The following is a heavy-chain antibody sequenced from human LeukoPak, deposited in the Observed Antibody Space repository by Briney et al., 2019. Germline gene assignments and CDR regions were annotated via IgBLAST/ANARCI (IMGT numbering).Heavy chain of an antibody. D-gene: IGHD6-6*01. Sequence: ASVKVSCKASGYTFTGYYMHWVRQAPGQGLEWMGWINPNNGGTNYAQKFQGRVTMTRDTSISTAYMELSRLRSDDTAVYYCARDSSSSVCDYWGQGTQVTVSS. J-gene: IGHJ4*02. CDR1: GYTFTGYY. V-gene: IGHV1-2*02. CDR2: INPNNGGT. CDR3: ARDSSSSVCDY.